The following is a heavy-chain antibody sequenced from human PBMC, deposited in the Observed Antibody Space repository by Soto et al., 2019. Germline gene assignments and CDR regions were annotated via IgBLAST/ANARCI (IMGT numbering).Heavy chain of an antibody. CDR3: AKDPALEGSGSYPAPVDY. CDR1: GFTFSSYA. D-gene: IGHD1-26*01. V-gene: IGHV3-23*01. CDR2: ISGSGGST. Sequence: GGSLRLSCAASGFTFSSYAMSWVRQAPGKGLEWVSAISGSGGSTYYADSVKGRFTISRDNSKNTLYLQMNSLRAEDTAVYYCAKDPALEGSGSYPAPVDYWGQGTLVTVSS. J-gene: IGHJ4*02.